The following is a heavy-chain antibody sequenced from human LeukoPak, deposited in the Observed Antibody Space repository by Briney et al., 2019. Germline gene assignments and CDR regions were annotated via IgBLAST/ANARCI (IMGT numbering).Heavy chain of an antibody. CDR3: ARGADSGYSSDN. CDR2: IRYDGSNK. Sequence: GGSLRLSCAASGFTFSSYAMHWVRQAPGKGLEWVAFIRYDGSNKYYADSVKGRFTISRDNSKNTLYLQMNSLRAEDTAVYYCARGADSGYSSDNWGQGTLVSVSS. J-gene: IGHJ4*02. D-gene: IGHD3-9*01. CDR1: GFTFSSYA. V-gene: IGHV3-30*02.